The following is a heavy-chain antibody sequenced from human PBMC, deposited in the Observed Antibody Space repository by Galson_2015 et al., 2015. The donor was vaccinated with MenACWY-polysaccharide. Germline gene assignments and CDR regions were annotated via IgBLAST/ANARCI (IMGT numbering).Heavy chain of an antibody. J-gene: IGHJ4*02. CDR2: IFHSGTT. Sequence: LSLTCAVSDYSIRSGYFWGWIRPPPGKGLEWIASIFHSGTTYYNPSLKSRVTISVDTSRNQFSLKLSSVTAADTAVYYCARVEKYSGSFYILYWGQGTLVTVSS. D-gene: IGHD1-26*01. V-gene: IGHV4-38-2*01. CDR3: ARVEKYSGSFYILY. CDR1: DYSIRSGYF.